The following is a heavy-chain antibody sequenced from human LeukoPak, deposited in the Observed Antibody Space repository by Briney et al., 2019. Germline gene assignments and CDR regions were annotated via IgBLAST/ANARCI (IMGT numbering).Heavy chain of an antibody. CDR3: AREYTLYRSGWFLDY. CDR2: IYTSGST. V-gene: IGHV4-61*02. CDR1: GGSISSGSYY. Sequence: SETLSLTCTVSGGSISSGSYYWSWIRQPAGKGLEWIGRIYTSGSTNYNPSLKSRVTISVDTSENQFSLKLSSVTAADTAVYYCAREYTLYRSGWFLDYWGQGTVVTVSS. D-gene: IGHD6-19*01. J-gene: IGHJ4*02.